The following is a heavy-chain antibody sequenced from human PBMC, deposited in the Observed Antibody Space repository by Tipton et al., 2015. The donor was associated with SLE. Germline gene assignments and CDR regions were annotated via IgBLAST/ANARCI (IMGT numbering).Heavy chain of an antibody. V-gene: IGHV4-39*07. CDR3: VRAGPQITLFGVVPTLLEI. CDR2: IYYTGST. J-gene: IGHJ3*02. CDR1: DGSIRSTNYY. Sequence: TLSLTCTVSDGSIRSTNYYWGWIRQPPGKGLEWIGSIYYTGSTNYNPSLKSRVTISVDTAKNQFSLNLSSVTAADTAVYYCVRAGPQITLFGVVPTLLEIWVQGSLVTVSS. D-gene: IGHD3-3*01.